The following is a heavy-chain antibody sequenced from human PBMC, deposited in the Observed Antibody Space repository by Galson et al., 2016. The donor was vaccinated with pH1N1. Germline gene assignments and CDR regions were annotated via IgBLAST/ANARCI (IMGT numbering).Heavy chain of an antibody. Sequence: SLRLSCAASGFTFSHYAMHWVRRAPGKGLEWVAVISYVESNKDYADSVKGRFSISRDNAKNSLFLQMTSLRADDSAVYYCARDRTYSESNTYYDLFDIWGQGTMVTVSS. V-gene: IGHV3-30-3*01. CDR1: GFTFSHYA. J-gene: IGHJ3*02. D-gene: IGHD3-16*01. CDR3: ARDRTYSESNTYYDLFDI. CDR2: ISYVESNK.